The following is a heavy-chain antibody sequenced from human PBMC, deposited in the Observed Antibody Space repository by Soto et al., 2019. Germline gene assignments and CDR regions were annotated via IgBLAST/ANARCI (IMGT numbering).Heavy chain of an antibody. CDR1: GFTFSSYW. D-gene: IGHD3-3*01. V-gene: IGHV3-7*05. Sequence: PGGSLRLSCAASGFTFSSYWMSWVRQAPGKGLEWVANIKQDGSEKYYVDSVKGRFTISRDNAKNSLYLQMNSLRAEDTAVYYCARDLDTIFGNFDYWGQGTLVTVSS. CDR3: ARDLDTIFGNFDY. CDR2: IKQDGSEK. J-gene: IGHJ4*02.